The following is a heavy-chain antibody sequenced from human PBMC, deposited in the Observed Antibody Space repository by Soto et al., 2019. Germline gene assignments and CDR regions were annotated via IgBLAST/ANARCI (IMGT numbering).Heavy chain of an antibody. V-gene: IGHV4-39*01. CDR1: GGSIRSSSYY. CDR3: ARPRGYCSGGSCYDFRWFDP. Sequence: PSETLSLTCTVSGGSIRSSSYYWGWIRQPPGKGLEWIGSIYYSGSTYYNPSLKSRVTISVDTSKNQFSLKLSSVTAADTAVYYCARPRGYCSGGSCYDFRWFDPWGQGTLVTVSS. J-gene: IGHJ5*02. CDR2: IYYSGST. D-gene: IGHD2-15*01.